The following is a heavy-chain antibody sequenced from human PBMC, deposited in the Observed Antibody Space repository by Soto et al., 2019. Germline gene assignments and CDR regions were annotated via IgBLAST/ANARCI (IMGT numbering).Heavy chain of an antibody. Sequence: SETLSLTCTVSGGSISSYYWSWIRQPPGKGLEWIGYIYYSGSTNYNPSLKSRVTISVDTSKNQFSLKLSSVTAADTAVYYCARSFLDIVATTPYLLAFCGQGSLVPVSS. V-gene: IGHV4-59*01. J-gene: IGHJ1*01. D-gene: IGHD5-12*01. CDR2: IYYSGST. CDR3: ARSFLDIVATTPYLLAF. CDR1: GGSISSYY.